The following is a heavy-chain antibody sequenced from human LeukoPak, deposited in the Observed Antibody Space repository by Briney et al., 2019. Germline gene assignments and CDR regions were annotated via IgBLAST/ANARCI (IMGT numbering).Heavy chain of an antibody. Sequence: GGSLRLSCAASGFTFSSYAMSWVRQAPGKGLEWVSAISGSGGSTYYADSVKGRFTISRDNSKNTLYLQMNSLRAEDTAVYYCAKGGYCTNGGCRYYFDYWGQGTLVTVSS. CDR2: ISGSGGST. V-gene: IGHV3-23*01. D-gene: IGHD2-8*01. J-gene: IGHJ4*02. CDR3: AKGGYCTNGGCRYYFDY. CDR1: GFTFSSYA.